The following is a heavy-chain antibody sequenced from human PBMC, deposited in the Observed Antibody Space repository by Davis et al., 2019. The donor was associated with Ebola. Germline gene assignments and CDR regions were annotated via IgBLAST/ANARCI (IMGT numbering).Heavy chain of an antibody. CDR1: GFTFKTFG. V-gene: IGHV3-30*18. CDR3: AKSVTDWYEYFDGIDV. J-gene: IGHJ6*02. Sequence: PGGSLRLSCAASGFTFKTFGMHWVRQAPGQGPEWLAVITYSGDDVHYRASMKGRFTISRDNSRNTLYLEMNSLRVEDTAIYYCAKSVTDWYEYFDGIDVWGQGTTVTVSS. CDR2: ITYSGDDV. D-gene: IGHD3-3*02.